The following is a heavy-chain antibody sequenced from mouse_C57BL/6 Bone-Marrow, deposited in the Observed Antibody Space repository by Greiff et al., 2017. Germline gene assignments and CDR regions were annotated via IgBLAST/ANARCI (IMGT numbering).Heavy chain of an antibody. Sequence: EVQLVESEGGLVQPGSSMKLSCTASGFTFSDYYMAWVRQVPEKGLEWVANINYDGSSTYYLDSLKSRFIISRDNAKNILYLQMISLKSEDTATYYCAREKGTTGYFDVWGTGTTVTVSS. J-gene: IGHJ1*03. CDR3: AREKGTTGYFDV. D-gene: IGHD1-1*01. V-gene: IGHV5-16*01. CDR1: GFTFSDYY. CDR2: INYDGSST.